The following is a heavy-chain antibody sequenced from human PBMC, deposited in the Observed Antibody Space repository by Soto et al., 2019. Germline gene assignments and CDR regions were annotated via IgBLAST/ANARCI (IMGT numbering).Heavy chain of an antibody. V-gene: IGHV1-46*01. CDR3: ARAESSSTVVTAAGDY. D-gene: IGHD2-21*02. CDR1: GYTFTSYY. CDR2: INPSGGSR. Sequence: QVQLVQSGAEVKKPGASVKVSCKASGYTFTSYYMHWVRQAPGQGLEWMGIINPSGGSRSYAQKFQGRVTMTRDTSTSTVYMELSSQRSEDTAVYYCARAESSSTVVTAAGDYWGQGTLVTVSS. J-gene: IGHJ4*02.